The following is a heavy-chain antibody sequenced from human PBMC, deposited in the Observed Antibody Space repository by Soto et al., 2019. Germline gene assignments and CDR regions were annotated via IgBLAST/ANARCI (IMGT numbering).Heavy chain of an antibody. D-gene: IGHD4-4*01. V-gene: IGHV1-46*01. Sequence: GASVKVSCKASGYTFTSYYMHWVRQAPGQGLEWMGIINPSGGSTSYAQKFQGRVTMTRDTSTSTVYMELSSLRSEDTAVYYCARVKVEVDYTLTYFDYWGQGTLVTVSS. J-gene: IGHJ4*02. CDR1: GYTFTSYY. CDR2: INPSGGST. CDR3: ARVKVEVDYTLTYFDY.